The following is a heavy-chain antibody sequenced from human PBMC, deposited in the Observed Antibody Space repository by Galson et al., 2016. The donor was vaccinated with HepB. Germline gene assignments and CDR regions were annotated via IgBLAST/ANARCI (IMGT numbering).Heavy chain of an antibody. Sequence: SCKASGYTFTDYYMHWVRQAPGQGLEWMGWINPNSGGTNYAQKFQGWITMTRDTSISTAYMELNRLRSDDTAVYYCARVSLRMLGAFDIWGQGTMVTVSS. V-gene: IGHV1-2*04. CDR1: GYTFTDYY. J-gene: IGHJ3*02. D-gene: IGHD1-26*01. CDR3: ARVSLRMLGAFDI. CDR2: INPNSGGT.